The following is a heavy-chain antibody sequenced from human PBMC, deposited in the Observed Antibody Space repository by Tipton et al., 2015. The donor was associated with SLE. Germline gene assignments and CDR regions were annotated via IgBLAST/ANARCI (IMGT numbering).Heavy chain of an antibody. J-gene: IGHJ4*02. Sequence: VQLVQSGGGLVQPGGSLRLSCAASGFTFSSYEMNWVRQAPGKGLEWVSYISSSGSTIYYADSVKGRFTISRDNAKNSLYLQMNSLRAEDTAVYYCATADYYDSSGFFDYWGQGTLVTVSS. CDR1: GFTFSSYE. V-gene: IGHV3-48*03. CDR3: ATADYYDSSGFFDY. D-gene: IGHD3-22*01. CDR2: ISSSGSTI.